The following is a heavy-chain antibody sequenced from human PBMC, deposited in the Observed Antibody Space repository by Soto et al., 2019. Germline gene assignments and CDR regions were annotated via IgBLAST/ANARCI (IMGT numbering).Heavy chain of an antibody. V-gene: IGHV1-3*01. CDR1: GYTFTSYA. CDR3: ARVRWGYNRNYESIYLDY. CDR2: INAGNGNT. Sequence: ASVKVSCKASGYTFTSYAMHWVRQAPGQRLEWMGWINAGNGNTKYSQKFQGRVTITRDTSASTAYMELSSLRSEDTAVYYCARVRWGYNRNYESIYLDYWGHGTLVTVSP. D-gene: IGHD1-7*01. J-gene: IGHJ4*01.